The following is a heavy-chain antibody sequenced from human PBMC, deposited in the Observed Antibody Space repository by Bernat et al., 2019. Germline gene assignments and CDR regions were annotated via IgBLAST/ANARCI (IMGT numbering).Heavy chain of an antibody. Sequence: QVQLVESGGGVVQPGRSLRLSCAASGFTFSSYGMHWVRQAPGKGLEWVAVIWDDGSSKYYADSVKGRFTISRDNSKNTLYLQMNSLRAEDTAVYYCARAYFPARSSWYVRRRDSEKNWFDSWGQGTLVTVSS. V-gene: IGHV3-33*01. D-gene: IGHD6-13*01. J-gene: IGHJ5*01. CDR2: IWDDGSSK. CDR1: GFTFSSYG. CDR3: ARAYFPARSSWYVRRRDSEKNWFDS.